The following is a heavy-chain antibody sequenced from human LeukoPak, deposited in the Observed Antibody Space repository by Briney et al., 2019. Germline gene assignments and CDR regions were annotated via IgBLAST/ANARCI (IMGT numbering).Heavy chain of an antibody. J-gene: IGHJ4*02. Sequence: PGGSLRLSCKGSGVTFEDYYLSWIRQAPGKGLEWISYISSTGGDKFYADPVKGRFIISRDNAKNSLYLQMNSLRAEDTAVYYCARAYQSGSYVDYFDYWGQGTLVTVSS. CDR1: GVTFEDYY. CDR2: ISSTGGDK. V-gene: IGHV3-11*04. CDR3: ARAYQSGSYVDYFDY. D-gene: IGHD1-26*01.